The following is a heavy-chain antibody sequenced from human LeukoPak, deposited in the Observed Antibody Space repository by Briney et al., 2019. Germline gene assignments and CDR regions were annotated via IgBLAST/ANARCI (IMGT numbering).Heavy chain of an antibody. Sequence: SETLSLTCTVSGGSISSYYWSWIRQPPGKGLEWIGEINHSGSTNYNPSLKSRVTISVDTSKNQFSLKLSSVTAADTAVYYCASLNPQQLGFDYWGQGTLVTVSS. J-gene: IGHJ4*02. CDR1: GGSISSYY. V-gene: IGHV4-34*01. D-gene: IGHD6-13*01. CDR3: ASLNPQQLGFDY. CDR2: INHSGST.